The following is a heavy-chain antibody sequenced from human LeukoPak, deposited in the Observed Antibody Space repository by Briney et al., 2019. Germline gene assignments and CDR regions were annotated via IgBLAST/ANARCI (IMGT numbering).Heavy chain of an antibody. CDR3: AKSGAGSYAPYYYNYMDV. V-gene: IGHV3-23*01. J-gene: IGHJ6*03. CDR2: ISGSGDST. CDR1: GFTFSSCA. Sequence: GGSLRLSCAASGFTFSSCAVNWVRQAPGKGLEWVSAISGSGDSTYCADSMKGRFTISRDNSRNTLYLQMNSLRAEDTAVYYCAKSGAGSYAPYYYNYMDVWGKGTTVTVSS. D-gene: IGHD3-16*01.